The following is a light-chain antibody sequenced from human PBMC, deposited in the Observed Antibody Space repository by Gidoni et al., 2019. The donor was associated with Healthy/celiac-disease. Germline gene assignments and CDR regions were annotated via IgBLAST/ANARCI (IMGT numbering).Light chain of an antibody. CDR2: KAS. Sequence: DIQMTQSPSTLSASVGDRVTITCRASQTISNWLAWYQQKPGNAPKVLNYKASSLESGVPSRFSGGGSGTEFTLTISSLQPDDFATYYCQQYNSYSLTFGQGTRLEIK. V-gene: IGKV1-5*03. CDR1: QTISNW. CDR3: QQYNSYSLT. J-gene: IGKJ5*01.